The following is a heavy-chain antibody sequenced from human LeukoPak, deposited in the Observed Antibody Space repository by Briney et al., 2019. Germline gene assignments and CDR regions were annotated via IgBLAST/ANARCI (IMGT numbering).Heavy chain of an antibody. D-gene: IGHD3-16*02. CDR1: GGTFSSYA. J-gene: IGHJ4*02. Sequence: GASVKVSCKASGGTFSSYAISWVRQAPGQGLEWMGGIIPIFGTANYAQKFQGRVTITADESTSTAYMELSSLRSEDTAVYYCVRGNSPDYDYVWGSYRYLPFDYWGQGTLVTVSS. CDR3: VRGNSPDYDYVWGSYRYLPFDY. CDR2: IIPIFGTA. V-gene: IGHV1-69*13.